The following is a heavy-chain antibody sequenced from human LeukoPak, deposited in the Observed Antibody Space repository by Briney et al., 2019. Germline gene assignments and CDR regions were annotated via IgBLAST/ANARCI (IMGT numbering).Heavy chain of an antibody. CDR1: GFTFSGSA. D-gene: IGHD3-10*01. J-gene: IGHJ4*02. CDR3: HSSGPFDY. Sequence: PGGSLRLSCAASGFTFSGSAMHWVRQASGKGLEWVGRIRSKANSYATAHAASVKGRFTISRDDSKNTAYLQMNSLKTEDTAVYYCHSSGPFDYWGQGTLVTVSS. CDR2: IRSKANSYAT. V-gene: IGHV3-73*01.